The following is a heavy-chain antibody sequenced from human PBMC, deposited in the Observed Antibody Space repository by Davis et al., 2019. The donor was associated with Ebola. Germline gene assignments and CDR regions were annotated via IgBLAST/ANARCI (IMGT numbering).Heavy chain of an antibody. CDR3: ARELPGYCSTTTCYTGLDY. J-gene: IGHJ4*02. D-gene: IGHD2-2*02. Sequence: GESLKISCGGAGFSFSSYSFNWVRQAPGKGLEWVSCISSTGEYTYYADSVKGRFTISRDNSKNTLYLQMNSLRAEDTAVYYCARELPGYCSTTTCYTGLDYWGQGTLVTVSS. CDR1: GFSFSSYS. V-gene: IGHV3-21*01. CDR2: ISSTGEYT.